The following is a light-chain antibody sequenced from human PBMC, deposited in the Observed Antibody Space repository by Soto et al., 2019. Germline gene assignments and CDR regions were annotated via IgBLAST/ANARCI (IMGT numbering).Light chain of an antibody. V-gene: IGKV1-33*01. Sequence: DIQMTQSPSSLSPSVGDRVTITCQASQDISKYLNWYQQKPGKAPKLLIYDSSNLETGVPSRFSGSGSGTHFTFTISSLQPEDIATYYCQQYDNLPITFGQGTRLEIE. CDR3: QQYDNLPIT. CDR1: QDISKY. J-gene: IGKJ5*01. CDR2: DSS.